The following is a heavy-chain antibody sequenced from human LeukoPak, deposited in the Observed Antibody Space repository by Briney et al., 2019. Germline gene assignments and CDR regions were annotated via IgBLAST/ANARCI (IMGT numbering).Heavy chain of an antibody. Sequence: GGSLRLSCAASGFTFSSYSMNWVRQAPGKGLEWVSSISSSSSYIYYADSVKGRFTISRDNAKNSLYLQMNSLGAEDTAVYYCARAPYRVRGYFDYWGQGTLVTVSS. V-gene: IGHV3-21*01. J-gene: IGHJ4*02. CDR1: GFTFSSYS. CDR3: ARAPYRVRGYFDY. CDR2: ISSSSSYI. D-gene: IGHD3-10*01.